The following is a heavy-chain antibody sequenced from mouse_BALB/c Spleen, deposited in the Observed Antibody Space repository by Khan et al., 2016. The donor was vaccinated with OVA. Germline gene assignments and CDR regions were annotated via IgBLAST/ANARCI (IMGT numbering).Heavy chain of an antibody. V-gene: IGHV1-77*01. CDR1: GYTFTSYY. CDR2: IFPGSGDT. J-gene: IGHJ3*01. Sequence: VQLQESGAGLVRPGASVKLSCKASGYTFTSYYMYWVKQRTGQGLEWIGEIFPGSGDTYYNESFKGRATLTADKSNSTVYLQLSSLTSEASAVYFCARSNYVGYSFAYWGQGTLVTVSA. D-gene: IGHD2-5*01. CDR3: ARSNYVGYSFAY.